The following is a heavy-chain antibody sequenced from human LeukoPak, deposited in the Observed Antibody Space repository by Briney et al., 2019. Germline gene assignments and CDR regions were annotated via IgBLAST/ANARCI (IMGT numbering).Heavy chain of an antibody. D-gene: IGHD1-26*01. CDR2: IWYDGRNK. V-gene: IGHV3-33*01. J-gene: IGHJ4*02. CDR1: GFAFSSHG. CDR3: ARAYSGSYQFDY. Sequence: PWRSLRLSCAASGFAFSSHGMHWVRQAPGKGLEWVAVIWYDGRNKYYADSVKGRFTISRDNSKNTLYMEMNSLRAEDTAAYYCARAYSGSYQFDYWGQGTLVTVSS.